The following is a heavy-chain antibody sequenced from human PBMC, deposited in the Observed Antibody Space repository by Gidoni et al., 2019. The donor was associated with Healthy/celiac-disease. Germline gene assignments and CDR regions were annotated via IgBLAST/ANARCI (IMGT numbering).Heavy chain of an antibody. J-gene: IGHJ4*02. D-gene: IGHD6-6*01. CDR2: ISSSSSTI. Sequence: EVQLVESGGGLVQPGGSLRLSCAASGFTFSSYSMNWVRQAPGKGLEWVSYISSSSSTIYYADSVKGRFTISRDNAKNSLYLQMNSLRDEDTAVYYCARDPKKGIAARPADYFDYWGQGTLVTVSS. V-gene: IGHV3-48*02. CDR3: ARDPKKGIAARPADYFDY. CDR1: GFTFSSYS.